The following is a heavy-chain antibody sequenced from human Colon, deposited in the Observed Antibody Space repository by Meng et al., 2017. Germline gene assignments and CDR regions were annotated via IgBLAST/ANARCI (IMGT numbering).Heavy chain of an antibody. V-gene: IGHV4-31*03. CDR1: GGSISTSGHW. CDR2: VFYSGST. D-gene: IGHD3-22*01. CDR3: ARDMSGGYYWFDP. J-gene: IGHJ5*02. Sequence: QVQMTDSGPGLVKPSPTLSLTCTVSGGSISTSGHWWSWIRQHPGKGLEWIGYVFYSGSTQYNPSLKSRVSISVDTSKNQFSLKLYSMTAADTAVYYCARDMSGGYYWFDPWGQGTLVTVSS.